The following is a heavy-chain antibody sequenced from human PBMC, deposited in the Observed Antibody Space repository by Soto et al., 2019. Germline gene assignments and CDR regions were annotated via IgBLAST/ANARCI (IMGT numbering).Heavy chain of an antibody. J-gene: IGHJ4*02. Sequence: GGSLRLSCAASGLTFRSYCMHWVRQAPGKGLVWVSRINTDGSVAMYVDSVKGRFTISRDNAKNTLYLQMNSLRAEDTAVYYCARDRAYYYYDSSGTGPIDYWGQGTLVTV. D-gene: IGHD3-22*01. V-gene: IGHV3-74*03. CDR1: GLTFRSYC. CDR3: ARDRAYYYYDSSGTGPIDY. CDR2: INTDGSVA.